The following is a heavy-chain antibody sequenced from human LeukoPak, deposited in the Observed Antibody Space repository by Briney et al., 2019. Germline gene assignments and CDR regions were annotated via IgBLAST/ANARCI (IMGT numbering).Heavy chain of an antibody. CDR2: IYYTGNT. V-gene: IGHV4-59*01. CDR1: GGSITTFF. J-gene: IGHJ5*02. CDR3: ARGPLYEYHSGTFVT. D-gene: IGHD3-10*01. Sequence: SETLSLTCSVSGGSITTFFWNWIRQPPGKGLEWIGSIYYTGNTHYNSSLKSRVTVSQDTSRNRVSLKLTSVTAADTAVYYCARGPLYEYHSGTFVTWGQGTLVTVSS.